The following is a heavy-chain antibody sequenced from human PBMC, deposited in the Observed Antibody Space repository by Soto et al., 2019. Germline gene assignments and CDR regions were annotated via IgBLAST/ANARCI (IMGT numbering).Heavy chain of an antibody. Sequence: ASVKVSCKASGFTFTSSAVQWVRRARGQRLEWIGWIVVGSGNTNYAQKFQERVTITRDMSTSTAYMELSSLRSEDTAVYYCAAGQGQQLAHFDYWGQGTLVTVSS. CDR2: IVVGSGNT. CDR3: AAGQGQQLAHFDY. J-gene: IGHJ4*02. V-gene: IGHV1-58*01. D-gene: IGHD6-13*01. CDR1: GFTFTSSA.